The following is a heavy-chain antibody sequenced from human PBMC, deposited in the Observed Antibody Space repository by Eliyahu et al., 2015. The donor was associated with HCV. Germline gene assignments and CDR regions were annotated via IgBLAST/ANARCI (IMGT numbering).Heavy chain of an antibody. V-gene: IGHV1-8*01. Sequence: QVQLLQSGAEVKRPGASVRXSCQXSGYTFSNXYXXWVRQAPGQGLEWMGRLSPSDGDTDLAERFQGRLNLTSHPSTTTVYMDLISLGPEDTSLYFCAREGGSYSRPHLDFWGPGTVVTVSS. CDR3: AREGGSYSRPHLDF. CDR1: GYTFSNXY. CDR2: LSPSDGDT. J-gene: IGHJ4*02. D-gene: IGHD1-26*01.